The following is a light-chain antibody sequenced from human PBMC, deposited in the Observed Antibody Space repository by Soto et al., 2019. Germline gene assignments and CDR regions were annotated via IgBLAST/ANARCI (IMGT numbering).Light chain of an antibody. CDR1: QSITKY. CDR3: QQSYSTPVLT. CDR2: AAS. Sequence: DIQMSHSPSSLSASLGDRFTITCRASQSITKYLNWYQQKPGKAPNLLIYAASTLESGVPSRFSGSGSGTDFTLTISSLQPEDFATYYCQQSYSTPVLTFGGGTKVDIK. V-gene: IGKV1-39*01. J-gene: IGKJ4*01.